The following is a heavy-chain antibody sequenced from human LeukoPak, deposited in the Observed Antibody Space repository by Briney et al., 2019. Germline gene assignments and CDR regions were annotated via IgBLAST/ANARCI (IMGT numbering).Heavy chain of an antibody. CDR3: ARQRWLRDWFDP. CDR1: GFTLSSYS. Sequence: GGSLRLSCAASGFTLSSYSMNWVRQAPGKGLEWVSYINSGSSTIYYADSVKGRFTISRDNAKNSLYLQMNSLRAEDTAVYYCARQRWLRDWFDPWGQGTLVTVSS. D-gene: IGHD5-24*01. CDR2: INSGSSTI. V-gene: IGHV3-48*01. J-gene: IGHJ5*02.